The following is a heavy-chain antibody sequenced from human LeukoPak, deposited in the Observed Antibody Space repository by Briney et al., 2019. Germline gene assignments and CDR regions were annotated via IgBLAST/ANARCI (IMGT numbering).Heavy chain of an antibody. CDR1: GFKFSSYS. CDR2: ISSSSSYI. V-gene: IGHV3-21*01. J-gene: IGHJ4*02. CDR3: ARGTMFPYYFDY. Sequence: GGSLRLSCAASGFKFSSYSMKWVRQAPGKGLEWVSFISSSSSYIYYADSLKGRFTISRDNAENSLYVQMNSLRAEDTAVYYCARGTMFPYYFDYWGQGTLVTVSS. D-gene: IGHD3-10*02.